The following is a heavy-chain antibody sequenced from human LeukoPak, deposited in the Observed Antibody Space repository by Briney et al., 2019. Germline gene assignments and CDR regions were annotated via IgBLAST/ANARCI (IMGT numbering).Heavy chain of an antibody. CDR1: GFTFSSYA. CDR2: ISYDGSNK. J-gene: IGHJ4*02. V-gene: IGHV3-30-3*01. D-gene: IGHD1-26*01. CDR3: ARGIGRMGVLHTRPDY. Sequence: GGSLRLSCAASGFTFSSYAMHWVRQAPGKGLEWVAVISYDGSNKYYADSVKGRFTISRDNSKNTLYLQMTSLRAEDTAIYYCARGIGRMGVLHTRPDYWGQGALVTVSS.